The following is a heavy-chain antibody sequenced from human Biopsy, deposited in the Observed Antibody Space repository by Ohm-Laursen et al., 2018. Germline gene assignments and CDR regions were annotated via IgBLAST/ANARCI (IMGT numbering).Heavy chain of an antibody. D-gene: IGHD3-3*01. J-gene: IGHJ4*02. CDR1: GGSISSNY. CDR3: ARGEYYAYWSGARKLNYFDY. Sequence: TLSLTCTVSGGSISSNYWSWIRQPPGKGLEWIGEINHSGSTKYNPSFESRVTISVDTSRNQFSLNLFSVTAADAARYFCARGEYYAYWSGARKLNYFDYWGQGTLVIVSS. V-gene: IGHV4-34*01. CDR2: INHSGST.